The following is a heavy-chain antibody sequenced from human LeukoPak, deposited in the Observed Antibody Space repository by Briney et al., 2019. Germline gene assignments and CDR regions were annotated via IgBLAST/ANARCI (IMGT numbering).Heavy chain of an antibody. CDR3: ARLISVRGHRSIYFQH. D-gene: IGHD2-21*01. J-gene: IGHJ1*01. V-gene: IGHV4-34*01. CDR1: GGSFSDYY. CDR2: INHSGST. Sequence: SETLSLTCAVYGGSFSDYYWNWIRQPPGKGLEWIGEINHSGSTSYNPSLKSRVTISVDTSRNQFSLKLSSVTAADTAVYYCARLISVRGHRSIYFQHWGQGTLVTVSS.